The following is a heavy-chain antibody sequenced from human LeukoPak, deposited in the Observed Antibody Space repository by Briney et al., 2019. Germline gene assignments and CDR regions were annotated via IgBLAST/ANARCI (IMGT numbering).Heavy chain of an antibody. D-gene: IGHD4-17*01. CDR1: GFTFSSYG. CDR3: AKDVEHDYGDAKGNY. Sequence: PGRSLRLSCAASGFTFSSYGMHWVRQAPGKGLEWVAVISYDGSNKYYADSVKGRFTISRDNSKNTLYLQMNSLRAEDTAVYYCAKDVEHDYGDAKGNYWGQGTLVTVSS. J-gene: IGHJ4*02. V-gene: IGHV3-30*18. CDR2: ISYDGSNK.